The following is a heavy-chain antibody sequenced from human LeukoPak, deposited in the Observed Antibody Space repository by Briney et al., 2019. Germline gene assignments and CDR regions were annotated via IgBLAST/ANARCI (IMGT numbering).Heavy chain of an antibody. CDR2: THHSGST. Sequence: SETLSLTCTVSGGSISSDYWTWIRQPPGKGLEWIGYTHHSGSTKYNPSLKSRVTISVDTSKSHFSLNLRSVTAADTAVYYCAKKGRTYTDYGGYYDYMDVWGKGTTVTVS. CDR3: AKKGRTYTDYGGYYDYMDV. V-gene: IGHV4-59*08. D-gene: IGHD4-17*01. CDR1: GGSISSDY. J-gene: IGHJ6*03.